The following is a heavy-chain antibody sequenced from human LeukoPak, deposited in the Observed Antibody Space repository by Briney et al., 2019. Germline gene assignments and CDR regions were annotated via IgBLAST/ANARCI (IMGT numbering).Heavy chain of an antibody. V-gene: IGHV4-39*01. CDR1: GGSISSSSYY. D-gene: IGHD5-24*01. CDR3: ARNSRHGYHPLDY. CDR2: IYYSGST. Sequence: PSETLPLTCTVSGGSISSSSYYWGWIRQPPGKGLEWIGSIYYSGSTYYNPSLKSRVTISVDTSKNQFSLNLSSVTAADTAIYYCARNSRHGYHPLDYWGQGTLVTVSS. J-gene: IGHJ4*02.